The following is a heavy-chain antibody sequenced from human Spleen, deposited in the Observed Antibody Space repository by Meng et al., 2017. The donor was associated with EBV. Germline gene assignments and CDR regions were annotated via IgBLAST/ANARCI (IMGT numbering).Heavy chain of an antibody. D-gene: IGHD1-26*01. J-gene: IGHJ4*02. CDR3: GRSSYCNTYFDY. Sequence: LQDPGPGPWRHSETRTHPTTRSADTIDSNTYYSGTISPPPGSRLEWIGSIYNSVTVFRDPSLTSRVPIPLDTSKNQFSLKLSPVTASDTAVYYCGRSSYCNTYFDYWGRGTLVTVSS. CDR1: ADTIDSNTYY. CDR2: IYNSVTV. V-gene: IGHV4-39*07.